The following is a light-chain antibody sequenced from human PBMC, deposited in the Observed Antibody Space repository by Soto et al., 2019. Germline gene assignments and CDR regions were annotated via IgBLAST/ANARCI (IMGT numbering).Light chain of an antibody. J-gene: IGKJ1*01. CDR1: QSVSSN. V-gene: IGKV3-15*01. CDR3: QQYNNWPRT. CDR2: GAS. Sequence: EIVMTQSPATLSVSPGERGTLSCRASQSVSSNLAWYQQKPDQAPRLLIYGASTRATGIPARFSGSGSGTEFTLTISSLQSEEFAVYYCQQYNNWPRTFGQGTKVEIK.